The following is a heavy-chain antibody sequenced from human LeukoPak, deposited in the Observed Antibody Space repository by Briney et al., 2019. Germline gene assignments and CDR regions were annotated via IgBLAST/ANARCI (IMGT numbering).Heavy chain of an antibody. CDR3: ARHTYSSGWYYVDY. D-gene: IGHD6-19*01. V-gene: IGHV3-11*04. J-gene: IGHJ4*02. CDR2: ISSNGSTI. CDR1: GFTFSDYD. Sequence: GGSLRHSCAASGFTFSDYDLSWIRQAPRKGLAWVSYISSNGSTIYYADSVEGRFTISMDNDKNSLYLKMTSVRAADTAVYYCARHTYSSGWYYVDYWGQGTLVTVSS.